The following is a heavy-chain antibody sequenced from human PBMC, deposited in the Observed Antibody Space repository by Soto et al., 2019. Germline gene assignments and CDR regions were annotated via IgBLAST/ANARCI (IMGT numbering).Heavy chain of an antibody. J-gene: IGHJ4*02. CDR1: GFTFSNYA. CDR2: IGGRGTSS. V-gene: IGHV3-23*01. D-gene: IGHD3-22*01. CDR3: AKSRYADSSGEYYDF. Sequence: GGSLRLSCAASGFTFSNYAMSWVRQAPGKGLEWVSGIGGRGTSSYSADAVKGRFAISRDNSYNTLFLQLHSLRAEDTAVYYCAKSRYADSSGEYYDFWGQGTRVTVSS.